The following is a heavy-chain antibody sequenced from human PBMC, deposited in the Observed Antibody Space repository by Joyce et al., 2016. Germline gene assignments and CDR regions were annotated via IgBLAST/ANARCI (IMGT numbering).Heavy chain of an antibody. Sequence: QVQLQESGTGLVRPAETLSLTCTVSGYSITSGYYWGWIRQPPGKGLEWIGSISYSSAGTTFYNPSLKSRVTISRDTSTNQFSLRLHSVTAADTAIFYCTRGILFPEYWGRGTLVTVSS. J-gene: IGHJ4*02. CDR2: ISYSSAGTT. CDR3: TRGILFPEY. CDR1: GYSITSGYY. V-gene: IGHV4-38-2*02.